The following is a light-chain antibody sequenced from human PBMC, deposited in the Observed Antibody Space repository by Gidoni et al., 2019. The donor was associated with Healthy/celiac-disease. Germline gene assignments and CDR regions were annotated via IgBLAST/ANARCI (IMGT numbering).Light chain of an antibody. CDR3: NSRDSSGNHLGV. CDR1: SLRSSY. Sequence: SSELTLDPALSFAFGQTVRITCQGDSLRSSYARWYQQKPGHAPVLVIYGKNNRPAGIPDRFSGSSSGNTASLTITGAQAEDEADYYCNSRDSSGNHLGVFGGGTKLTVL. J-gene: IGLJ3*02. V-gene: IGLV3-19*01. CDR2: GKN.